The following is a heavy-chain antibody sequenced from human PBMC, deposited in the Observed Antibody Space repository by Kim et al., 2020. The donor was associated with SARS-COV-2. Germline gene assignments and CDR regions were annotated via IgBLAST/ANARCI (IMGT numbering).Heavy chain of an antibody. J-gene: IGHJ4*02. V-gene: IGHV3-43D*03. Sequence: ADSVKGRFTISRDNSKNALYLKMNSLRAEDTALYYCAKARGYSYGYGFDYWGQGTLVTVSS. CDR3: AKARGYSYGYGFDY. D-gene: IGHD5-18*01.